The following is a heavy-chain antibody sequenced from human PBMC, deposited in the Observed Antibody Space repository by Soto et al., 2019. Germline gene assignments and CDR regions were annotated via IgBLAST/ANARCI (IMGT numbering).Heavy chain of an antibody. CDR3: AKDLEDSPGLRFLEWLLLD. CDR2: ISGSGGST. V-gene: IGHV3-23*01. D-gene: IGHD3-3*01. Sequence: GGSLRLSCAASGFTFSSYAMSWVRQAPGKGLEWVSAISGSGGSTYYADSVKGRFTISRDNSKNTLYLQMNSLRAEDTAVYYCAKDLEDSPGLRFLEWLLLDWGQGTLVTVSS. J-gene: IGHJ4*02. CDR1: GFTFSSYA.